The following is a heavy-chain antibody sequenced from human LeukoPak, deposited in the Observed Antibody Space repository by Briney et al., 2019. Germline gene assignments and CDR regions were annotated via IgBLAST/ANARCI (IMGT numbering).Heavy chain of an antibody. CDR2: INAGNGNT. D-gene: IGHD3-10*01. CDR3: AREALLWFGEKAYFDWFDP. V-gene: IGHV1-3*01. J-gene: IGHJ5*02. Sequence: ASVKVSCKASGYTFTSYAMHWVRQAPGQRLEWMGWINAGNGNTKYSQKFQGRVTITRDTTASTAYMELSSLRSEDTAVYYCAREALLWFGEKAYFDWFDPWGQGTLVTVSS. CDR1: GYTFTSYA.